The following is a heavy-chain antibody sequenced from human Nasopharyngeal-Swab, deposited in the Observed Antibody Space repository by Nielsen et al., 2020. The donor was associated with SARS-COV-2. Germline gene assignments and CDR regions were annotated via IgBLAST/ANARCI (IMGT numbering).Heavy chain of an antibody. Sequence: WIRQPPGKGLEWVAVISYDGSNKYYADSVKGRFTISRDNSKNTLYLQMNSLRAEDTAVYYCASLPTVTTKGYGMDVWGQGTTVTV. CDR3: ASLPTVTTKGYGMDV. V-gene: IGHV3-30*04. D-gene: IGHD4-17*01. J-gene: IGHJ6*02. CDR2: ISYDGSNK.